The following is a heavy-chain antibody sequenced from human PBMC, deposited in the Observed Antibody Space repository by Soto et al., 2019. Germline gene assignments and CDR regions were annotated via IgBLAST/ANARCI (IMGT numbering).Heavy chain of an antibody. CDR3: VRKAKGLPVRRDFDY. V-gene: IGHV1-8*01. D-gene: IGHD2-2*01. CDR2: MNPNTGNT. Sequence: QVQLVQSGAEVREPGASVKVSCKPSGYTFTTFDINWVRQATGHGFEWMGWMNPNTGNTGYGPKFQGRVSMTRNTSISTAYLELSGLTSDDTAVYLCVRKAKGLPVRRDFDYWGQGTLVTVSS. CDR1: GYTFTTFD. J-gene: IGHJ4*02.